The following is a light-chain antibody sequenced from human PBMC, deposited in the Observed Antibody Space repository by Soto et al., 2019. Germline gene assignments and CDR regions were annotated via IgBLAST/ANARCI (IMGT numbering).Light chain of an antibody. CDR3: QQSYSIPYP. Sequence: DIQTTQSASSLSASVGDRVTITCRASQSISSNLNWHQQKPGKAPKVLIYAASSLQSGVPSRFSGSGSGTDFTLTISSLQPEDFATYYCQQSYSIPYPFGQGPKVDIK. J-gene: IGKJ2*01. CDR1: QSISSN. V-gene: IGKV1-39*01. CDR2: AAS.